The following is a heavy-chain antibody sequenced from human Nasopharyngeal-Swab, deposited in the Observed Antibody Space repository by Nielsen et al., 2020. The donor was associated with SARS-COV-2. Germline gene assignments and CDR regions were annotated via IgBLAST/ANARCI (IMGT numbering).Heavy chain of an antibody. V-gene: IGHV4-39*01. Sequence: SETLSPTCTVSGGSISSSSYYWGWIRQPPGKGLEWIGSIYYSGSTYYNPSLKIRVTMSVDTSKNQFSLELGSVTAADTAVYYCAGLWFGLWYMDVWGKGTTVTVSS. CDR1: GGSISSSSYY. CDR2: IYYSGST. CDR3: AGLWFGLWYMDV. J-gene: IGHJ6*03. D-gene: IGHD3-10*01.